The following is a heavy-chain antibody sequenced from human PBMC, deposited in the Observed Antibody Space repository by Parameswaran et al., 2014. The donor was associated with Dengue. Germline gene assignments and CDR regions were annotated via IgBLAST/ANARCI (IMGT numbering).Heavy chain of an antibody. J-gene: IGHJ6*02. D-gene: IGHD5-12*01. V-gene: IGHV3-21*01. Sequence: VRQAPGKGLEWVSSISSSSSYIYYADSVKGRFTISRDNAKNSLYLQMNSLRAEDTAVYYCARAMYSGYDFYYYYGMDVWGQGTTVTVSS. CDR3: ARAMYSGYDFYYYYGMDV. CDR2: ISSSSSYI.